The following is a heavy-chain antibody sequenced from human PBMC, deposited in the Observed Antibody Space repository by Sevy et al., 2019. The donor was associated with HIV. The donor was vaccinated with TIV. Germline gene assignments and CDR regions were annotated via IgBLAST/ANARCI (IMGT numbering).Heavy chain of an antibody. Sequence: GGSLRLSCAASGFTFTSYSMHWVRQAPGKGLEWVATISYDATNKHYADSVKGRFTIFRDNSRNSLFLQMNSLRSEDTAVYYCALERLSSNVAEYFQNWGQGTLVTVSS. CDR2: ISYDATNK. CDR1: GFTFTSYS. V-gene: IGHV3-30-3*01. CDR3: ALERLSSNVAEYFQN. D-gene: IGHD1-1*01. J-gene: IGHJ1*01.